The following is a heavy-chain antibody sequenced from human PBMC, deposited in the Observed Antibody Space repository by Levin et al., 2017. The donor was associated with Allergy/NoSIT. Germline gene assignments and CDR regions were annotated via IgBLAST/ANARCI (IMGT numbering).Heavy chain of an antibody. D-gene: IGHD6-19*01. V-gene: IGHV3-53*01. CDR1: GFTVSSNY. Sequence: GESLKISCAASGFTVSSNYMSWVRQAPGKGLEWVSVIYSGGSTYYADSVKGRFTISRDNSKNTLYLQMNSLRAEDTAVYYCARLAAVAGTDYWGQGTLVTVSS. CDR2: IYSGGST. J-gene: IGHJ4*02. CDR3: ARLAAVAGTDY.